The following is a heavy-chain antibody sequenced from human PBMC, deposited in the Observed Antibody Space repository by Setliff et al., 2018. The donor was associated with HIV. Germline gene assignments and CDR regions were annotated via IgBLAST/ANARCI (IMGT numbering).Heavy chain of an antibody. J-gene: IGHJ4*02. Sequence: GGSLRLSCAASGFTFSQYWMSWARQAPGKGLEWVANIDQDESEKYYVDSVKGRFTISRDNAKKSLYLQMNILRPEDTAVYYCARGSGSYWGQGTLVTVSS. CDR2: IDQDESEK. V-gene: IGHV3-7*01. D-gene: IGHD1-26*01. CDR1: GFTFSQYW. CDR3: ARGSGSY.